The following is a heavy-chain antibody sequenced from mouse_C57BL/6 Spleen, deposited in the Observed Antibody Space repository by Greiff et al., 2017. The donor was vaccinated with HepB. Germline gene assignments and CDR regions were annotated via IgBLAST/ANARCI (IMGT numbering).Heavy chain of an antibody. CDR1: GYTFTSYW. D-gene: IGHD2-5*01. CDR2: IDPSDSET. CDR3: ARGGDYSNLFAY. Sequence: VQLQQPGAELVRPGSSVKLSCKASGYTFTSYWMHWVKQRPIQGLEWIGNIDPSDSETHYNQKFKDKATLTVDKSSSTAYMQLSSLTSEDSAVYYCARGGDYSNLFAYWGQGTLVTVSA. J-gene: IGHJ3*01. V-gene: IGHV1-52*01.